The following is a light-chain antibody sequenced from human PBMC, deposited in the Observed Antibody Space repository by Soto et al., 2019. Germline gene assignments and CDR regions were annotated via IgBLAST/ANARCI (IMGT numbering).Light chain of an antibody. J-gene: IGKJ4*01. CDR3: QQRSKWLT. V-gene: IGKV3-11*01. Sequence: EIELTQSPATLSLSPGGRAPLSCRASQSISTYLAWYQQQPGQAPRLLIYDASNRATGIPARFSGRGSGTDFTLTISSLEPEDFAVYYCQQRSKWLTFGGGTKVDI. CDR1: QSISTY. CDR2: DAS.